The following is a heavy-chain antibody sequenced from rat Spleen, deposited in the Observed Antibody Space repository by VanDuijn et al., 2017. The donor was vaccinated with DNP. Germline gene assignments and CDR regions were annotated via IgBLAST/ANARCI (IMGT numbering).Heavy chain of an antibody. J-gene: IGHJ4*01. CDR3: ARQLEMDA. Sequence: EVQLVESGGGLVQPGRSMKLSCAASGFTFSNYYMAWVRQAPTKGLEWVASISGGGGNTYYQDSVKGRFTISRDNAKSSLYLQMNSLKSEDTATYYCARQLEMDAWGQGASVTVSS. V-gene: IGHV5-25*01. CDR2: ISGGGGNT. CDR1: GFTFSNYY. D-gene: IGHD4-2*01.